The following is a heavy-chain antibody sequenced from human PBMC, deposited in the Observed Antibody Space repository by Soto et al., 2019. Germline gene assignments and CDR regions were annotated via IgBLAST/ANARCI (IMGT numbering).Heavy chain of an antibody. D-gene: IGHD3-22*01. CDR1: GFTFSSYA. CDR3: AKGTEDYYYDSSGHGKGYFQH. Sequence: EVQLLESGGGLVQPGGSLRLSCAASGFTFSSYAMSWVRQAPGKGLEWVSAISGSGGSTYYADSVKGRFTISRDNSKNTLYLQMNSLRAEDTAVYYCAKGTEDYYYDSSGHGKGYFQHWGQGTLVTVSS. CDR2: ISGSGGST. V-gene: IGHV3-23*01. J-gene: IGHJ1*01.